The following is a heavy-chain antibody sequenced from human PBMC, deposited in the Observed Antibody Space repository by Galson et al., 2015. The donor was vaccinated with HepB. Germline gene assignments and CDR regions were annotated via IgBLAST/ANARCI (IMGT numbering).Heavy chain of an antibody. Sequence: SLRLSCAASGFTFSSYAMSWVRQALGKGLEWVSAISGSGGSTYYADSVKGRFTISRDNSKNTLYLQMNSLRAEDTAVYYCAKASGYYDFWSGYSYYFDYWGQGTLVTVSS. CDR1: GFTFSSYA. CDR2: ISGSGGST. V-gene: IGHV3-23*01. J-gene: IGHJ4*02. D-gene: IGHD3-3*01. CDR3: AKASGYYDFWSGYSYYFDY.